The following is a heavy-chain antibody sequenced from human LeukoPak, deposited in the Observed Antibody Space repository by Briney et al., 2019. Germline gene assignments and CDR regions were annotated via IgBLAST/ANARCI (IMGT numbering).Heavy chain of an antibody. CDR1: GFTVSSNY. CDR2: IYSGGST. CDR3: PRGWLGFSYYMDV. V-gene: IGHV3-53*01. J-gene: IGHJ6*03. D-gene: IGHD3-3*01. Sequence: PWGSLRLSCAASGFTVSSNYMSWVRQAPGKGLEWVSVIYSGGSTYYADSVKGRFTISRDNSKNTLYLQVNSLRAEDTAVYYCPRGWLGFSYYMDVWGKGTTVTVSS.